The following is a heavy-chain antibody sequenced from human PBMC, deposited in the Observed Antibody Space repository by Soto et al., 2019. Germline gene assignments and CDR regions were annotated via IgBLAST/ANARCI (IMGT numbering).Heavy chain of an antibody. J-gene: IGHJ3*01. V-gene: IGHV5-51*01. CDR1: GYTFTNYW. Sequence: GESLKISCQGSGYTFTNYWIVWVRQLPGKGLEWMGIIYPRDSHTTYSPSFQGQVTISDDKSLNSAFLQWSSLKASDTATYYCARFAATSGINAFDVWGPGTMVTVS. D-gene: IGHD1-1*01. CDR2: IYPRDSHT. CDR3: ARFAATSGINAFDV.